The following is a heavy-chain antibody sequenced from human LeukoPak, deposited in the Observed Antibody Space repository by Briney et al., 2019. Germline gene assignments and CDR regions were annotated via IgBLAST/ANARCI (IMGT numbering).Heavy chain of an antibody. J-gene: IGHJ6*03. V-gene: IGHV4-34*01. D-gene: IGHD3-9*01. CDR1: GGSFSGYY. CDR2: INHSGST. CDR3: ARGFSYDILTGYSPSYYYYMDV. Sequence: PSETLSLTCADYGGSFSGYYWSWIRQPPGKGLEWIGEINHSGSTNYNPSLKSRVTISVDTSKNQFSLKLSSVTAADTAVYYCARGFSYDILTGYSPSYYYYMDVWGKGTTVTVSS.